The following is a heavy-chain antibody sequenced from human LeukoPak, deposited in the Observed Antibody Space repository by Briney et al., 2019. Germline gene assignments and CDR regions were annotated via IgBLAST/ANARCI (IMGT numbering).Heavy chain of an antibody. CDR3: ARMAYGDYGDAFDI. Sequence: GGSLRLSCAASGFTFSSYEMNWVRQAPGKGLEWVSYISSSGSTIYYADSAKGRFTISRDNAKNSLYLQMNSLRAEDTAVYYCARMAYGDYGDAFDIWGQGTMVTVSS. D-gene: IGHD4-17*01. CDR2: ISSSGSTI. J-gene: IGHJ3*02. CDR1: GFTFSSYE. V-gene: IGHV3-48*03.